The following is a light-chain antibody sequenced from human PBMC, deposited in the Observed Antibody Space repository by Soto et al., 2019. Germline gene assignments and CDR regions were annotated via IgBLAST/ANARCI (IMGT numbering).Light chain of an antibody. CDR2: GAS. CDR3: QQNYYRATSA. CDR1: QSINNF. Sequence: DIQMTQSPSSLSASVGDTITIACRASQSINNFLNWFQQKPGKAPKLLIYGASTLENGVASRFSGSGSGTDFTLTISSLQPEDFATYYCQQNYYRATSAFGPGTKVDIK. J-gene: IGKJ3*01. V-gene: IGKV1-39*01.